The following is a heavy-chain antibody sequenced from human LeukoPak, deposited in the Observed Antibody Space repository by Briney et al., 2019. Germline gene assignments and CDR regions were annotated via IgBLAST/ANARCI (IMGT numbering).Heavy chain of an antibody. CDR2: ISRSSSYT. J-gene: IGHJ4*02. Sequence: GGSLRLSCAASGFIFSSYSMNWVRQAPGKGLEWVSSISRSSSYTYYAESVKGRFTISRDNAKNSLYLQMNSLRAGDTAVYYCARDLYSYGQRARGGQGTLVTVSS. CDR1: GFIFSSYS. D-gene: IGHD5-18*01. V-gene: IGHV3-21*01. CDR3: ARDLYSYGQRAR.